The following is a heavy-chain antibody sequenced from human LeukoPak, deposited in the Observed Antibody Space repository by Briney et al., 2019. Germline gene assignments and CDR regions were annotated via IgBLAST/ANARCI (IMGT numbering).Heavy chain of an antibody. CDR3: ARGRKRLKWVNWFDP. CDR2: IYYSGNT. Sequence: SETLSLTCTASGVSISSSNSYWGWIRQPPGKGLEWIGSIYYSGNTYYNASLKSQVSISIDTSKNQFSLKLSSVTAADTAVYYCARGRKRLKWVNWFDPWGQGTLVTVSS. D-gene: IGHD2-8*01. J-gene: IGHJ5*02. CDR1: GVSISSSNSY. V-gene: IGHV4-39*01.